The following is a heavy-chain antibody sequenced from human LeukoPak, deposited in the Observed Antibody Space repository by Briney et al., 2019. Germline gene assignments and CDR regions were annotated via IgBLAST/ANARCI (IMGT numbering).Heavy chain of an antibody. Sequence: PSETLSPTCTVSGDSISSSSYYWGWIRRPPGKGLEWFVSLYHSGSTYYKSSLKSRVTISVDTSKNQFSLKLSSMTAADTAVYYCARQKTQWGIEDYWGQGTLVTVSS. J-gene: IGHJ4*02. CDR1: GDSISSSSYY. D-gene: IGHD7-27*01. V-gene: IGHV4-39*01. CDR3: ARQKTQWGIEDY. CDR2: LYHSGST.